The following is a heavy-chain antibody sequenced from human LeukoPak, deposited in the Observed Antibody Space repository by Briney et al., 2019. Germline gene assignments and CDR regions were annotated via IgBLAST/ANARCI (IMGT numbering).Heavy chain of an antibody. CDR3: ATDQNYGSGSRDY. J-gene: IGHJ4*02. V-gene: IGHV1-24*01. Sequence: ASVKVSCKVSGYTLTELSMHWVRQAPGKGLEWMGGFDPEDGETIYAQKFQGRVTMTEDSSTDTAYMELSSLRSEDTAVYYCATDQNYGSGSRDYWGQGTLVTVSS. CDR1: GYTLTELS. D-gene: IGHD3-10*01. CDR2: FDPEDGET.